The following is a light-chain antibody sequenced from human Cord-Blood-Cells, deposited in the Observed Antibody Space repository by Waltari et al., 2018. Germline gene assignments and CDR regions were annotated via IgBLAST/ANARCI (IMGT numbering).Light chain of an antibody. CDR3: SSYTSSSTLVV. V-gene: IGLV2-14*01. J-gene: IGLJ2*01. CDR2: DVS. CDR1: SSDVGGSNS. Sequence: QSALTQPASVSGSPGQSITFSCTGTSSDVGGSNSVSWYQQHPGKAPKLMIYDVSNRPSGVSNRFSGSKSGNTASLTISGLQAEDEADYYCSSYTSSSTLVVFGGGTKLTVL.